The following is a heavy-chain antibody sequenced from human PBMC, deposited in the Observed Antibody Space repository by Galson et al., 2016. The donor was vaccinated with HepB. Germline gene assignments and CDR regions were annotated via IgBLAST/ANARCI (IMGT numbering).Heavy chain of an antibody. Sequence: PALVKPTQTLTLTCTFSGFSLSTSGVGVGWIRQPPGKALEWLALIYWDDDERYSPSLKSRLTITKDTSKNQVVLTMTNMDPVDTATYYCAHSCSGGSCYSDYYYGMDVWGQGTTVTVSS. CDR1: GFSLSTSGVG. D-gene: IGHD2-15*01. J-gene: IGHJ6*02. CDR2: IYWDDDE. V-gene: IGHV2-5*02. CDR3: AHSCSGGSCYSDYYYGMDV.